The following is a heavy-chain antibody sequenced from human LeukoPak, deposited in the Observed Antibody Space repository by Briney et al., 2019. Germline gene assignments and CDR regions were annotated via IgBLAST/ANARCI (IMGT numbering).Heavy chain of an antibody. V-gene: IGHV3-30-3*01. Sequence: GGSLRLSCAASGCTFSSYAMHWVRQAPGKGLEWVAVISYDGSNKYYADSVKGRFTISRDNSKNTLYLQMNSLRAEDTAVYYCARDKTMIVVVTYYYGMDVWGQGTTVTVSS. J-gene: IGHJ6*02. CDR3: ARDKTMIVVVTYYYGMDV. CDR2: ISYDGSNK. CDR1: GCTFSSYA. D-gene: IGHD3-22*01.